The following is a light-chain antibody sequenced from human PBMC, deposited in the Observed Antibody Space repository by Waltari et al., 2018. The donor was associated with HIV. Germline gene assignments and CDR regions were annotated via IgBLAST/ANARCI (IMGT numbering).Light chain of an antibody. V-gene: IGLV3-10*01. CDR1: ALPRKY. Sequence: SYELTQPPSVSVSPGQTARITCSGDALPRKYAYWYQQKSGQAPVLVIYEDNRRPSGIPERFSGSSSGTMATLTISGAQVEDEGDYYCYSTDDSGNPLAVFGGGTQLTDL. J-gene: IGLJ7*01. CDR2: EDN. CDR3: YSTDDSGNPLAV.